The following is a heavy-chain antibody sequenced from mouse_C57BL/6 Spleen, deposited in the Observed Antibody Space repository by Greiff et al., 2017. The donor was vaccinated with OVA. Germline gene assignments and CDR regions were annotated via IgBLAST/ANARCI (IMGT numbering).Heavy chain of an antibody. CDR3: ARGDYGSSYGGFDY. V-gene: IGHV1-81*01. J-gene: IGHJ2*01. CDR2: IYPRSGNT. CDR1: GYTFTSYG. D-gene: IGHD1-1*01. Sequence: QVQLQQSGAELARPGASVKLSCKASGYTFTSYGISWVKQRTGQGLEWIGEIYPRSGNTYYNEKFKGKATLTADKSSSTAYMELRSLTSEDSAVYFCARGDYGSSYGGFDYWGQGTTLTVSS.